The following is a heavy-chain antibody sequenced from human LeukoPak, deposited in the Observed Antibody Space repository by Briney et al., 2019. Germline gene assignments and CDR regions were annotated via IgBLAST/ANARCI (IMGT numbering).Heavy chain of an antibody. CDR3: ARGYSSSGHNWFDP. CDR2: IFYSESP. CDR1: GASISSYH. Sequence: SETLSLTCTASGASISSYHWGWIRQPPGKGLEWIGHIFYSESPKNNPPLKSRLNLALDPSRNPFSLKLSSVSAADTAVYYCARGYSSSGHNWFDPWGQGTLVTVSS. J-gene: IGHJ5*02. V-gene: IGHV4-59*13. D-gene: IGHD6-13*01.